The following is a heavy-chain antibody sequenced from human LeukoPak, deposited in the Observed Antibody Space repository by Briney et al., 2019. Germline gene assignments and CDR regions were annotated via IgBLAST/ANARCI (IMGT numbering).Heavy chain of an antibody. J-gene: IGHJ5*01. V-gene: IGHV5-51*01. CDR1: GYIFSDYW. CDR3: ARLSRPHILDTNWFDS. CDR2: IYPGDSDV. D-gene: IGHD3-9*01. Sequence: GESLKISCTGSGYIFSDYWIGWVRHMLGKGLEWMGIIYPGDSDVRYSPSFQGRVIMSADKSISTAYLEWSGLKASDTANCARLSRPHILDTNWFDSWGQGSLVTISS.